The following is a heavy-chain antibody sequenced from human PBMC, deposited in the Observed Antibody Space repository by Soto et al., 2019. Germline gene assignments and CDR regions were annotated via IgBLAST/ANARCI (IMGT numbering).Heavy chain of an antibody. CDR1: GGSISGSYYY. CDR3: APAEKGYNWNSFGH. Sequence: ASETLSLTCAVSGGSISGSYYYWGWLRQSPGKGPEWIGSVFYTGFNYYNPSAESRVSVAENTWKNQLLLRVRGVSAGDTDVYFCAPAEKGYNWNSFGHWGQGALFTVPS. CDR2: VFYTGFN. D-gene: IGHD1-20*01. V-gene: IGHV4-39*01. J-gene: IGHJ4*02.